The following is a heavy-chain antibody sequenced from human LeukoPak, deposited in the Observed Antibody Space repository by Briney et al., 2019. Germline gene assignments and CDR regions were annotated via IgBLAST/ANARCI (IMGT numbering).Heavy chain of an antibody. CDR3: AKDPYGTRYFDY. V-gene: IGHV3-30*02. CDR1: GFTFSNYG. D-gene: IGHD2-2*01. Sequence: GGSLRLSCAASGFTFSNYGMLWVRQAPGKGLEWVSFIRSDGSNKYYADSVKGRFTISRDNSKNTLYLQMNSLRVEDTAVYYCAKDPYGTRYFDYWGQGTLVTVSS. CDR2: IRSDGSNK. J-gene: IGHJ4*02.